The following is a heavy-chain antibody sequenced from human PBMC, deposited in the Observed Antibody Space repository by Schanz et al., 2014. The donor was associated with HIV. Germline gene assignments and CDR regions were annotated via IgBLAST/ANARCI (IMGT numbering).Heavy chain of an antibody. D-gene: IGHD1-26*01. Sequence: EVQLVESGGGPVKPGGSVSLSCAASGFTFSSYSMNWVRQAPGKGLEWVANIKEDGSVINYVDSVKGRFTISRDNVKNSLFLQMNSLRAEDTAMYYCARDVGAGANDYWGQGTLVTVSS. J-gene: IGHJ4*02. CDR1: GFTFSSYS. CDR2: IKEDGSVI. CDR3: ARDVGAGANDY. V-gene: IGHV3-7*01.